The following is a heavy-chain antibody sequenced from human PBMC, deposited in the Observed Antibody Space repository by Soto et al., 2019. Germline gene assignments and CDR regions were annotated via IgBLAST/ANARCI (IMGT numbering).Heavy chain of an antibody. Sequence: ETLSLTCTVSGGSISSYYWSWIRQPPGKGLEWIGYIYYSGSTNYNPSLKSRVTISVDTSKNQFSLKLSSVTAADTAVYYCARGAAAAGTGRAGKDNYYYYYYMDVWGKGTTVTVS. V-gene: IGHV4-59*01. CDR2: IYYSGST. CDR1: GGSISSYY. CDR3: ARGAAAAGTGRAGKDNYYYYYYMDV. J-gene: IGHJ6*03. D-gene: IGHD6-13*01.